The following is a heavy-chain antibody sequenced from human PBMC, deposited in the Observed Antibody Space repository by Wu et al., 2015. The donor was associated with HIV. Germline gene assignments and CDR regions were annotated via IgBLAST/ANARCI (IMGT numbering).Heavy chain of an antibody. CDR2: MNPNSGNT. Sequence: QVQLVQSGAEVKKPGASVKVSCKASGYTFTSYDINWVRQATGQGLEWMGWMNPNSGNTGYAQKFQGRVTITADESTSTAYMELSSLRSEDTAVYYCAREGVLGYSYGSFDYWGQGTLVTVSS. CDR3: AREGVLGYSYGSFDY. D-gene: IGHD5-18*01. CDR1: GYTFTSYD. V-gene: IGHV1-8*03. J-gene: IGHJ4*02.